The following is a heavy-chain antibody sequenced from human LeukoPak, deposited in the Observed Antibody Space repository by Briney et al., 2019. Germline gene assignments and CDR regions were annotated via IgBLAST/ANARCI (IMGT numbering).Heavy chain of an antibody. J-gene: IGHJ4*02. D-gene: IGHD3-22*01. CDR1: GFTFSRYS. V-gene: IGHV3-48*02. CDR3: AREEYDSGDYYGRRPDY. CDR2: ISSYSSTI. Sequence: GGSLRLSCAASGFTFSRYSMNWVRQAPGKGLEWVSYISSYSSTIYYADSVKGRFTISRDNAKNSLYLQMNSLRDEDTAVYYCAREEYDSGDYYGRRPDYWGQGTLVTVSS.